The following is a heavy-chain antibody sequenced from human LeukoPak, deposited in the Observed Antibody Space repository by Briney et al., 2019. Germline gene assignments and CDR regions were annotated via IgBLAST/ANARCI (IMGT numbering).Heavy chain of an antibody. CDR2: INHSGST. Sequence: LSLTCAVYGGSFSGYYWSWIRQPPGKGLEWIGEINHSGSTNYNPSLKSRVTISVDTSKNQFSLKLSSVTAADTAVYYCARGARIYYYYYMDVWGKGTTVTVSS. CDR1: GGSFSGYY. J-gene: IGHJ6*03. V-gene: IGHV4-34*01. CDR3: ARGARIYYYYYMDV. D-gene: IGHD6-6*01.